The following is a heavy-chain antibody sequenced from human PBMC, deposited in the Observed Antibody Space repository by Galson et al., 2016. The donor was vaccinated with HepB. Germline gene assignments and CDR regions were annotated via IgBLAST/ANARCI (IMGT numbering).Heavy chain of an antibody. CDR2: IYPGDSDT. Sequence: QSGAEVKKPGESLKITCKSSGYSFSTYWIGWVRQMSGKGLEWMGVIYPGDSDTKYSPSFEGQVTISADQSISTAYLQWSSLKASDTAIYYCVRQDTNYYDVLTGYSTAQGGAVDVWGQGTVVSVSS. V-gene: IGHV5-51*01. D-gene: IGHD3-9*01. CDR3: VRQDTNYYDVLTGYSTAQGGAVDV. J-gene: IGHJ3*01. CDR1: GYSFSTYW.